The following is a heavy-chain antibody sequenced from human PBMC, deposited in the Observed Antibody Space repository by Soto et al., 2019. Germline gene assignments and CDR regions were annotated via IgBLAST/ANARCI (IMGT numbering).Heavy chain of an antibody. V-gene: IGHV4-39*01. CDR3: ARWYTAMAEPYYYGMDV. J-gene: IGHJ6*02. Sequence: QLQLQESGPGLVKPSETLSLTCTASGGSISSSSYYWGWIRQPPGKGLEWIGSIYYSGSTYYNPSLKSRVTISVDTSKNQFSLKLSSVTAADTAVYYCARWYTAMAEPYYYGMDVWGQGTTVTVSS. CDR2: IYYSGST. CDR1: GGSISSSSYY. D-gene: IGHD5-18*01.